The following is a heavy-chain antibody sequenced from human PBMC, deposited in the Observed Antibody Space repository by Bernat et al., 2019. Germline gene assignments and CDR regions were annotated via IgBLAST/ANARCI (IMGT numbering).Heavy chain of an antibody. J-gene: IGHJ4*02. CDR3: ARGLGLGYDILTGYPLLGCFVY. CDR2: INHSGST. Sequence: QVQLQQWGAGLLKPSETLSLTCAVYGGSFSGYYWSWIRQPPGKGLEWIGEINHSGSTNYNPSLKSRVTISVGTSKNQFSLKLSSVTAADTAVYYCARGLGLGYDILTGYPLLGCFVYWGQGTLVTVSS. CDR1: GGSFSGYY. D-gene: IGHD3-9*01. V-gene: IGHV4-34*01.